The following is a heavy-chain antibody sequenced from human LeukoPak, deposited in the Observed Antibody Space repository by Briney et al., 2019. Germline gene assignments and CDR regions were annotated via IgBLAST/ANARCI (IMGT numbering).Heavy chain of an antibody. D-gene: IGHD3-22*01. J-gene: IGHJ5*02. V-gene: IGHV4-38-2*02. CDR2: IYHSGST. CDR1: GYSLSSGYY. Sequence: SETLSLTCTVSGYSLSSGYYWGWIRPPPGKGLEWIGIIYHSGSTNYNPSLKSRVTISVGTSKNQFSLKLSSVTAADTAVYYCARHVRIVVVIRNNWFDPCGQGTLVTVSS. CDR3: ARHVRIVVVIRNNWFDP.